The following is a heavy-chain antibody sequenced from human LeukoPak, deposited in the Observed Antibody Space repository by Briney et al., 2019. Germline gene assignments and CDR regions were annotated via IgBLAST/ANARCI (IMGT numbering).Heavy chain of an antibody. V-gene: IGHV3-23*01. D-gene: IGHD3-22*01. Sequence: GGSLRLSCAASGFTFRSYAMSWVRQAPGKGLEWVLAISGSGTSTYYADSVKGRFTISRDNSKNTPYLQMNSLRAEDTAVYYCEGTYYYDSSDDYWGQGTLVTVSS. CDR2: ISGSGTST. CDR3: EGTYYYDSSDDY. J-gene: IGHJ4*02. CDR1: GFTFRSYA.